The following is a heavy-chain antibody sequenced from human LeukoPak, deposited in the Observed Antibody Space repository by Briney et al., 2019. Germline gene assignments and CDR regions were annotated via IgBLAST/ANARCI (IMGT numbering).Heavy chain of an antibody. CDR3: ARDCPSMDTHPRKRGGMDV. Sequence: GGSLRLSCAASGFTFSSNYMSWVRQAPGKGLEWVSVIYSGGSTYYSDSFKNRFTISRDNSNNTLYLQMNSLRAEDTAVYYCARDCPSMDTHPRKRGGMDVWGQGTTVTVSS. CDR1: GFTFSSNY. J-gene: IGHJ6*02. V-gene: IGHV3-66*01. D-gene: IGHD5-18*01. CDR2: IYSGGST.